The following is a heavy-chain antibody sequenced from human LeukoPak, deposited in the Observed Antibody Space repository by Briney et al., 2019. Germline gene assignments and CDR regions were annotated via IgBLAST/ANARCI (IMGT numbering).Heavy chain of an antibody. Sequence: PSETLSLTCTVSGGSISSSSYYWGWIRQPPGKGLEWIGEINHSGSTNYNPSLKSRVTISVDTSKNQFSLKLSSVTAADTAVYYCARGRRYRPTPVLLGRAGYFDYWGQGTLVTVSS. J-gene: IGHJ4*02. D-gene: IGHD5-18*01. V-gene: IGHV4-39*07. CDR3: ARGRRYRPTPVLLGRAGYFDY. CDR2: INHSGST. CDR1: GGSISSSSYY.